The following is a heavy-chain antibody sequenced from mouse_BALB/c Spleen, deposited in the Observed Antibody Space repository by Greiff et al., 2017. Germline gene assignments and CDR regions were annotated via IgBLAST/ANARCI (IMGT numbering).Heavy chain of an antibody. Sequence: EVQLMESGPSLVKPSQTLSLTCSVTGYSFTSGYWNWVRKLPGNKLEYMGYISYSGSTYYHPSLKSRISITRDTSKNQYYLQLNSVTTEDTATYYCGSREGYDNAMDYWGQGTSVTVSS. CDR2: ISYSGST. CDR3: GSREGYDNAMDY. V-gene: IGHV3-8*02. D-gene: IGHD2-2*01. CDR1: GYSFTSGY. J-gene: IGHJ4*01.